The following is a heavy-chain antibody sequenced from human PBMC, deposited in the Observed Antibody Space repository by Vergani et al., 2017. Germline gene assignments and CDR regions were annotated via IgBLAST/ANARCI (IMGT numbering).Heavy chain of an antibody. CDR1: GGTFSSYA. CDR2: IIPIFGTA. J-gene: IGHJ2*01. CDR3: ARVNHREYTIFGVARPWYVDR. D-gene: IGHD3-3*01. Sequence: QVQLVQSGAEVKKPGSSVKVSCKASGGTFSSYAISWVRQAPGQGLEWMGGIIPIFGTANYAQKFQGTVTITADESTTTAYMELSSLRSEDTAVYYCARVNHREYTIFGVARPWYVDRWGGGTLVTVSS. V-gene: IGHV1-69*01.